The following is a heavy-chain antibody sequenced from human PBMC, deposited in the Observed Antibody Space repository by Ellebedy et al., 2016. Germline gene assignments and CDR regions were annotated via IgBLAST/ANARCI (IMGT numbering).Heavy chain of an antibody. CDR1: GGSISSGGYY. J-gene: IGHJ4*02. V-gene: IGHV4-31*03. CDR2: IYYSGST. Sequence: LRLXXTVSGGSISSGGYYWSWIRQHPGKGLEWIGYIYYSGSTYYNPSLKSRVTISVDTSKNQFSLKLSSVTAADTAVYYCARVDDSSGYYHVDYWGQGTLVTVSS. D-gene: IGHD3-22*01. CDR3: ARVDDSSGYYHVDY.